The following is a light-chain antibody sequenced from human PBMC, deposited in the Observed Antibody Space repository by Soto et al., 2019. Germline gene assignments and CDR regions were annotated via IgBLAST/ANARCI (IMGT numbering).Light chain of an antibody. V-gene: IGKV3-20*01. CDR3: QQCGSSPWT. Sequence: EIVLTQSPDTLSLSPGERATLSCRASQFFGSDYLAWYQQKPGQPPRLLIYGASRRATGIPDRFSGRGSGTDFTLTISRLEPEDFAVYYCQQCGSSPWTVGQGTKVEIK. CDR2: GAS. CDR1: QFFGSDY. J-gene: IGKJ1*01.